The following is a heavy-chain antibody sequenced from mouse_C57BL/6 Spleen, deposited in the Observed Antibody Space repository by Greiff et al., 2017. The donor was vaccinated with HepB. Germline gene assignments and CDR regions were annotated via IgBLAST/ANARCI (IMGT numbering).Heavy chain of an antibody. J-gene: IGHJ3*01. CDR1: GYTFTSYW. CDR3: AREGSFAY. V-gene: IGHV1-52*01. CDR2: IDPSDSET. Sequence: QVQLQQPGAELVRPGSSVKLSCKASGYTFTSYWMHWVKQRPIQGLEWIGNIDPSDSETNYNQKFKDKATLTVDKSSSTAYMQLSSLTSEDSAVYYCAREGSFAYWGQGTLVTVSA.